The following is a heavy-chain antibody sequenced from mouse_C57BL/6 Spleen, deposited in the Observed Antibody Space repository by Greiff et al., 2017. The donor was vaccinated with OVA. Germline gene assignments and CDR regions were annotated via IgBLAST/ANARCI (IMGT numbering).Heavy chain of an antibody. CDR3: ARSYCYGSSYGYFDV. CDR1: GYTITDYY. J-gene: IGHJ1*03. V-gene: IGHV1-26*01. D-gene: IGHD1-1*01. Sequence: EVQLQQSGPELVKPGASVKISCKASGYTITDYYMTWVKQSHGKSLEWIGDINPNNGGTIYNQKFKGKATLTVDKSSSTDYMKLRSLKSEDSAVYYCARSYCYGSSYGYFDVWGTGTTVTVSS. CDR2: INPNNGGT.